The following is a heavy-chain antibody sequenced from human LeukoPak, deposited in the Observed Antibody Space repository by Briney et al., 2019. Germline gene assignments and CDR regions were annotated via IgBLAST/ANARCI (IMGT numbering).Heavy chain of an antibody. V-gene: IGHV3-30-3*01. J-gene: IGHJ3*02. CDR3: ARDIFGPTVTTDDAFDI. Sequence: PGGSLRLSCAASGFTFSSYAMHWVRQAPGKGLEWVAVISYDGSNKYYADSVKGRFTISRDNSKNTLYLQMNSLRAEDTAVYYCARDIFGPTVTTDDAFDIWGQGTMVTVSS. D-gene: IGHD4-17*01. CDR2: ISYDGSNK. CDR1: GFTFSSYA.